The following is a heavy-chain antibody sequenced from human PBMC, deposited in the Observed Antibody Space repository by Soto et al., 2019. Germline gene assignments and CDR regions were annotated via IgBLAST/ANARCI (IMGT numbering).Heavy chain of an antibody. CDR2: ISGSGGGRT. D-gene: IGHD6-19*01. CDR3: AKDRGQGAVAGTSDFDY. CDR1: GFSFSTYA. Sequence: PGGSLRLSCAASGFSFSTYAMSWVRQAPGKGLEWVSTISGSGGGRTYYVDSVKGRFTISRDNSKNALYLQLNSLRAEDTAVYYCAKDRGQGAVAGTSDFDYWGQGTLVTVSS. V-gene: IGHV3-23*01. J-gene: IGHJ4*02.